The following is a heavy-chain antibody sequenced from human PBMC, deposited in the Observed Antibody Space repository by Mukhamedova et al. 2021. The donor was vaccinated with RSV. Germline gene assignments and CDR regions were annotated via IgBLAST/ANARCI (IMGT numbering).Heavy chain of an antibody. V-gene: IGHV3-15*01. CDR2: IKSKTDGGTT. Sequence: QAPGKGLEWVGRIKSKTDGGTTDYAAPVIGRFTIPRDDSKKTLYLQMNSLETEDTAVYYCATDCSSTMCYGGYYYGMDVWGQGT. CDR3: ATDCSSTMCYGGYYYGMDV. J-gene: IGHJ6*02. D-gene: IGHD2-2*01.